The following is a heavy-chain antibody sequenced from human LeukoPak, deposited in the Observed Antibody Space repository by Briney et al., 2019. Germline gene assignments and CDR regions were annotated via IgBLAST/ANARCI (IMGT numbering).Heavy chain of an antibody. D-gene: IGHD6-13*01. Sequence: SETLSLTCTVSGYSISSGYYWGWIRQPPGKGLEWIGSIYHSGSTYYNPSLKSRVTISVDTSKNQFSLKLSSVTAADTAVYYCAREAGLAAGMLDYWGQGTLVTVSS. CDR2: IYHSGST. CDR1: GYSISSGYY. CDR3: AREAGLAAGMLDY. J-gene: IGHJ4*02. V-gene: IGHV4-38-2*02.